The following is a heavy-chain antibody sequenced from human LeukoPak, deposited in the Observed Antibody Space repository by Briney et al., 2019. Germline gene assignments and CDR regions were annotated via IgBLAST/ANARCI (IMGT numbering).Heavy chain of an antibody. D-gene: IGHD3-22*01. CDR1: GFTVSSNY. V-gene: IGHV3-53*01. CDR3: AREFFDSSGYFLVGF. J-gene: IGHJ4*02. Sequence: GGSLRLSCGASGFTVSSNYMSWVRQAPRKGLEWVSVIYSGGSTYYADSVKGRFTISRDNSKNTLYLQMNSLRAEDTAVYYCAREFFDSSGYFLVGFWGQGTLVTVSS. CDR2: IYSGGST.